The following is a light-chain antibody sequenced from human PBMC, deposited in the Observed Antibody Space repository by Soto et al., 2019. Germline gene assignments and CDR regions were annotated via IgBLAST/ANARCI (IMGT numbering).Light chain of an antibody. CDR1: MSNIGSDT. V-gene: IGLV1-44*01. CDR3: ASWDASLNGWV. Sequence: QSVLTQPPSASGTLGQRVTISCSGSMSNIGSDTVNWYQQLPGTAPKLLIHRSNQRPSGVPGRFSGSKSGTSASLAISGLQPEDEADYHCASWDASLNGWVFGGGTKLTVL. J-gene: IGLJ3*02. CDR2: RSN.